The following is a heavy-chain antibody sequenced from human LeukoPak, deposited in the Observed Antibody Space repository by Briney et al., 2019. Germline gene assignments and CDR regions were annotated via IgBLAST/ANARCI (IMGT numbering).Heavy chain of an antibody. V-gene: IGHV3-30-3*01. Sequence: GGSLRLSCAASGFTFSSYAMHWVRQAPGKGLEWVAVISYDGSNKYFADSVKGRFTISRDNSKNTLYLQMNSLRPEDTAVYYCARSPEYLAIDYFDYWGQGTLVTVSS. CDR1: GFTFSSYA. CDR3: ARSPEYLAIDYFDY. J-gene: IGHJ4*02. CDR2: ISYDGSNK. D-gene: IGHD2-2*01.